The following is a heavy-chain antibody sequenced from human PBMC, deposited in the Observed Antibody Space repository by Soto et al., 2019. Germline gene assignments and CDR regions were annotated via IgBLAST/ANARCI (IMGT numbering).Heavy chain of an antibody. V-gene: IGHV4-39*01. CDR2: IYYSGST. CDR1: GGSISSSSYY. CDR3: AISGTTVTTRWFDP. Sequence: SETLSLTCTVSGGSISSSSYYWGWIRQPPGKGLEWIGSIYYSGSTYYNPSLKSRVTISVDTSKNQFSLKLSSVTAADTAVYYCAISGTTVTTRWFDPWGQGTLVTVSS. D-gene: IGHD4-17*01. J-gene: IGHJ5*02.